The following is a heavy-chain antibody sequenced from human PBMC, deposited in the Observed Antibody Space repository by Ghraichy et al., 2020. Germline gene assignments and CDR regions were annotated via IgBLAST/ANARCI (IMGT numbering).Heavy chain of an antibody. J-gene: IGHJ6*03. Sequence: SCAASGFTFSSYAMSWVRQAPGKGLEWVSAISGSGGSTYYADSVKGRFTISRDNSKNTLYLQMNSLRAEDTAVYYCAKCVLLGYYYYMDVWGKGTTVTVSS. V-gene: IGHV3-23*01. CDR3: AKCVLLGYYYYMDV. CDR2: ISGSGGST. CDR1: GFTFSSYA. D-gene: IGHD2-15*01.